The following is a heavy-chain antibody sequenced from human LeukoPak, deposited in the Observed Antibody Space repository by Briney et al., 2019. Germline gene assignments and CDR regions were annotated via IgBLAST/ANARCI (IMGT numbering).Heavy chain of an antibody. CDR2: IYYSGST. D-gene: IGHD6-19*01. Sequence: PSETLSLTCIVSGGSISSYYWSWIRQPPGKALEWIGYIYYSGSTNYNPSLKSRVTISVDTSKNQFPLKLSSVTAADTAVYFCARGTSSGWYALDYWGQGTLVTVSS. J-gene: IGHJ4*02. V-gene: IGHV4-59*08. CDR1: GGSISSYY. CDR3: ARGTSSGWYALDY.